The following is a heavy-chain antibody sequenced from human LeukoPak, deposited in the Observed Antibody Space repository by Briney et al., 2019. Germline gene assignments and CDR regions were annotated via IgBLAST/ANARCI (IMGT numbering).Heavy chain of an antibody. J-gene: IGHJ4*02. CDR3: VRERPNYYDSSGHYYRRAGDY. V-gene: IGHV3-23*01. D-gene: IGHD3-22*01. CDR1: GFTFNIYA. CDR2: ITSRDGTT. Sequence: PGRSLRLSCAASGFTFNIYAMSWVRQTPGKGLEWVSSITSRDGTTYYTDSVKGRFTISRDNSENTLYLQMNSLRAEDTAIYYCVRERPNYYDSSGHYYRRAGDYWGQGTLVTVSS.